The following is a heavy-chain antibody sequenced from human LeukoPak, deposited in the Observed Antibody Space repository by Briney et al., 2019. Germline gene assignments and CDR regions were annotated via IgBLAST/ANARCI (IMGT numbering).Heavy chain of an antibody. J-gene: IGHJ4*02. V-gene: IGHV3-7*01. CDR1: GFTVSNNY. Sequence: PGGSLRVSCAASGFTVSNNYMTWVRQAPGKGLEWVAHINQDGSVKNYVDSVKGRFTISRDNANNFLYLQMNSLRAEDTAVYYCAKDKNWNVCDYWGRGTLVTVSS. CDR3: AKDKNWNVCDY. D-gene: IGHD1-1*01. CDR2: INQDGSVK.